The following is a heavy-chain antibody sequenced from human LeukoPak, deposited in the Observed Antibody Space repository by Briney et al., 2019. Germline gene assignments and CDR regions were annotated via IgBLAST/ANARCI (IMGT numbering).Heavy chain of an antibody. V-gene: IGHV1-2*02. CDR2: INPNSGGT. J-gene: IGHJ1*01. D-gene: IGHD3-22*01. Sequence: ASVKVSCKASGYTFTGYYIHWVRQAPGQGLEWMGWINPNSGGTNYAQKFQGRVTMTRDTSISTAYMELSRLRSDDTAVYYCARASSDSSDYEFFQHWGQGTLVTVSS. CDR1: GYTFTGYY. CDR3: ARASSDSSDYEFFQH.